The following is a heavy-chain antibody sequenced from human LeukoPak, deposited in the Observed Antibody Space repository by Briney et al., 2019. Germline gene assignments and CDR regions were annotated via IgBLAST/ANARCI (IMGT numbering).Heavy chain of an antibody. D-gene: IGHD6-13*01. V-gene: IGHV4-4*09. CDR2: IHSSEST. CDR3: ARRSAGIAGGPGFDP. J-gene: IGHJ5*02. Sequence: SETLSLTCTASGGSINSFYWSWIRQPPGKGLEWIGYIHSSESTNYNPSLKSRVTISVDTSKNQVSLKLSSVTAADTAVYYCARRSAGIAGGPGFDPWGQGTLVTVSS. CDR1: GGSINSFY.